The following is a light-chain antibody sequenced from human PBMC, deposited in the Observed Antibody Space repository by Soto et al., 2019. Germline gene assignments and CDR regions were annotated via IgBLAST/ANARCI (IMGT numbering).Light chain of an antibody. CDR3: QQYVNSPFT. CDR1: QTVRGNY. J-gene: IGKJ2*01. Sequence: FVLTQSPGTLSLSPGERATLSYRASQTVRGNYIAWYQQKPGQAPRVLIFEASRRATGTPDRFSGSGSGTDFTLTISRLEPEDFAVYYCQQYVNSPFTFGQGTNLEI. CDR2: EAS. V-gene: IGKV3-20*01.